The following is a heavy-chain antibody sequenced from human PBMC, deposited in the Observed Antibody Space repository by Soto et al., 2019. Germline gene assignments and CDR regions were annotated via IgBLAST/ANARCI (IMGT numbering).Heavy chain of an antibody. D-gene: IGHD3-9*01. Sequence: GGSLRLSCAASGFTFSSYAMSWVRQAPGKGLEWVSAISGSGGSTYYADSVKGRFTISRDNSKNTLYLQMNSLRAEDTAVYFCSKKGELVIIFYWGQGTLVTVSS. CDR3: SKKGELVIIFY. V-gene: IGHV3-23*01. CDR2: ISGSGGST. CDR1: GFTFSSYA. J-gene: IGHJ4*02.